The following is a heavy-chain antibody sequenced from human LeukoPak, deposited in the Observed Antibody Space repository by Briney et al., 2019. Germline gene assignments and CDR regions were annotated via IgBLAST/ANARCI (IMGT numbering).Heavy chain of an antibody. CDR2: MYTSGST. D-gene: IGHD6-19*01. CDR3: ASRPGSGYYYGMDV. CDR1: GGSISSYF. V-gene: IGHV4-4*07. J-gene: IGHJ6*02. Sequence: PSETLSLTCTVSGGSISSYFWSWIRQPAGKGLEWIGLMYTSGSTKYNPPLKSRVTMSVDTSKNQFSLKLSSVTAADTAVYYCASRPGSGYYYGMDVWGQGTTVTVSS.